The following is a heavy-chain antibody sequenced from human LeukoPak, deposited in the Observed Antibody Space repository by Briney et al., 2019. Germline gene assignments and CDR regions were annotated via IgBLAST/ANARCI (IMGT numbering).Heavy chain of an antibody. CDR3: ARIKVGSTCFDS. V-gene: IGHV3-53*01. CDR2: IYIDDST. CDR1: GFIVSGNY. D-gene: IGHD1-26*01. J-gene: IGHJ4*02. Sequence: GGSLRLSCAASGFIVSGNYMSWVRQAPGKGLEWVSVIYIDDSTYYADSVKGRFTISRDNSKNTLYLQMNSLRAEDTAVYYCARIKVGSTCFDSWGQGTLVTVSS.